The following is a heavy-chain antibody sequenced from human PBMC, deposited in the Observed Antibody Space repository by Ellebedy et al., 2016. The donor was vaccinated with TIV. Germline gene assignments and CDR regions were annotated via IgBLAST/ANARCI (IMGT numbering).Heavy chain of an antibody. CDR1: GGSFSGYY. V-gene: IGHV4-34*01. Sequence: SETLSLTCAVYGGSFSGYYWSWIRQPPGKGLEWIGEINHSGTTNYNPSLKRRVTISVDKSKNQFSLKLTSVTAADTAVYYCARRPPSIAATGAGEYAFAIWGQGTMVTVSS. D-gene: IGHD6-13*01. J-gene: IGHJ3*02. CDR2: INHSGTT. CDR3: ARRPPSIAATGAGEYAFAI.